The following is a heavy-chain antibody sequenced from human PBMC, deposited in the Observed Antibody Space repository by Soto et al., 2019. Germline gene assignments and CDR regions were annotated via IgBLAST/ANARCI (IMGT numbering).Heavy chain of an antibody. V-gene: IGHV3-23*01. J-gene: IGHJ5*02. D-gene: IGHD3-10*01. CDR1: GFTFSNYA. CDR3: AKEFKGSRFDT. CDR2: LTGSGGAT. Sequence: GGSLRLSCAASGFTFSNYAMSWVRQAPGKGLEWVSGLTGSGGATYYADSVKGRLTISRGNSKNTLYLQMNSLRAEDTAVYYCAKEFKGSRFDTWGQGTMVTVSS.